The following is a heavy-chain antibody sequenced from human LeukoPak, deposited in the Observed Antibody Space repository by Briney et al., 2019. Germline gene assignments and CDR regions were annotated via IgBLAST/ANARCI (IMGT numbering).Heavy chain of an antibody. CDR2: VKYTGST. J-gene: IGHJ4*02. CDR1: GGSFSGYY. V-gene: IGHV4-34*01. D-gene: IGHD3-22*01. Sequence: SETLSLTCAVYGGSFSGYYWTWLRQTPGKGLEWIGEVKYTGSTNCNPSLKSRVTISLDMSKNQFFLMLTSVTAADTAVYYCARGPPLNPGDYDSSGYYYFDYWGQGTLVTVSS. CDR3: ARGPPLNPGDYDSSGYYYFDY.